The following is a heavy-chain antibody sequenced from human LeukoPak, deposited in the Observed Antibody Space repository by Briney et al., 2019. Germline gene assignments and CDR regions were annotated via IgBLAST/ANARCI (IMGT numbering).Heavy chain of an antibody. V-gene: IGHV4-39*07. CDR3: ARDSHIVGATQFDY. CDR2: IYYSGST. D-gene: IGHD1-26*01. CDR1: GGSISISSYF. Sequence: SETLSLTCTVSGGSISISSYFWGWIRQPPGKGLEWIGSIYYSGSTSYNPSLKSRVTISVDTSKNQFSLKLTSVTAADTAVYYCARDSHIVGATQFDYWGQGTLVTVSS. J-gene: IGHJ4*02.